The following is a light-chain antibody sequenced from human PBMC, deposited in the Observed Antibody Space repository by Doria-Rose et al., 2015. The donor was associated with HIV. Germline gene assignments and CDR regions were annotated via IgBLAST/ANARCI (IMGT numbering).Light chain of an antibody. CDR2: WVS. J-gene: IGKJ3*01. CDR1: QSLLYTSKNY. V-gene: IGKV4-1*01. CDR3: QQYYDTPS. Sequence: TQSPESLGMSLGERATLNCKSNQSLLYTSKNYLAWYQQKPGQPPKLLIYWVSTRQSGVPARFSGSGSGTDFTLTTSSLEAEDVAVYYCQQYYDTPSFGPGTTVDIK.